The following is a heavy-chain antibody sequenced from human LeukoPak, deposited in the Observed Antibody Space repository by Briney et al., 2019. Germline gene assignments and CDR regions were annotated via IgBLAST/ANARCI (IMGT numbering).Heavy chain of an antibody. Sequence: ASVKVSCKASGYTFTGYYVHWVRQAPGQGLEWMAWINPNSGATNNAQKFQGRATVSRVTSISTAYMELSELRSDDTAVYYCARSGITTIPSFDYWGQGTLVTVSS. D-gene: IGHD5-12*01. CDR2: INPNSGAT. CDR1: GYTFTGYY. J-gene: IGHJ4*02. V-gene: IGHV1-2*02. CDR3: ARSGITTIPSFDY.